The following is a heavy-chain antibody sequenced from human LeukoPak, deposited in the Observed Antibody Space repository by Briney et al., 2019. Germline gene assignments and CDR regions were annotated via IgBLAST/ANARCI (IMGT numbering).Heavy chain of an antibody. CDR3: ARSVISSGAGGYYNIDV. CDR2: IYHSGST. Sequence: PSETLSLSCTVSGYSISSGYYWGWIRPPPGKELEWIGSIYHSGSTYYNPSLKSRVTISIDTSKNQFSLKLASVTAADTAMYYCARSVISSGAGGYYNIDVWDKGTTVTVSS. V-gene: IGHV4-38-2*02. J-gene: IGHJ6*03. D-gene: IGHD6-6*01. CDR1: GYSISSGYY.